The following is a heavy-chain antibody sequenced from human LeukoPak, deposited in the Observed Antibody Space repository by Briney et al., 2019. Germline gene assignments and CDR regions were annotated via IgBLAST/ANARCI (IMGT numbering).Heavy chain of an antibody. J-gene: IGHJ4*02. CDR2: IYYSGST. V-gene: IGHV4-31*03. CDR3: VRGSYNYGFLELDY. D-gene: IGHD5-18*01. CDR1: GGSISSGGYY. Sequence: SQTLSLTCTVSGGSISSGGYYWNWIRQQPGKGLEWIGYIYYSGSTYYKPSLKSRVSISVDTSKSQFSLKLSSVTAADTAVYYCVRGSYNYGFLELDYWGQGTLVTVSS.